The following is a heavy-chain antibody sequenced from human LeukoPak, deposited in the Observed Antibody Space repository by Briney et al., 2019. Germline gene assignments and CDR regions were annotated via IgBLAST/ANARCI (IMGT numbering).Heavy chain of an antibody. V-gene: IGHV4-38-2*02. CDR2: IYHSGLI. D-gene: IGHD2/OR15-2a*01. CDR3: MSNYLQGGSYFNY. J-gene: IGHJ4*02. Sequence: SETLSLTCTVSGYSISSGYYWGWIRQPPGKGLEWIANIYHSGLIYYNPSLKSRVTISIDTSKNQFSLNLSSVTAADTAVYYCMSNYLQGGSYFNYWGQGTLVTVSS. CDR1: GYSISSGYY.